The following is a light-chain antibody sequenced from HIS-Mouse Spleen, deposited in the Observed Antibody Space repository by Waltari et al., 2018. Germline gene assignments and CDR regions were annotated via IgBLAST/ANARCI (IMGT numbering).Light chain of an antibody. CDR3: QQYNNWPPKT. CDR1: QSVSSN. V-gene: IGKV3-15*01. Sequence: EIVMTQSPATLSVSPGERATLSCRASQSVSSNLAWYQQKPGQAPRLLIYGASTRATGIPARFSGSGSGTEFTLTISSMQSEDFAVYYCQQYNNWPPKTFGQGTKVKIK. CDR2: GAS. J-gene: IGKJ1*01.